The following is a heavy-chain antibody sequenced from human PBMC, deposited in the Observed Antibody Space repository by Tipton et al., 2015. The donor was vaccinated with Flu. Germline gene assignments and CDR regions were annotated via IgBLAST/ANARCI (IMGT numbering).Heavy chain of an antibody. J-gene: IGHJ5*02. D-gene: IGHD4-11*01. V-gene: IGHV4-61*02. Sequence: LRLSCTVSGGSTSSGSYYWSWIRQPAGKGLEWIGRIYHSGSTYYNPSLKSRVTISVDTSKDQFYLEMRSVTAADMAVYYCARRDFSNYVSDPKNWFDRWGQGTLVTVSS. CDR3: ARRDFSNYVSDPKNWFDR. CDR1: GGSTSSGSYY. CDR2: IYHSGST.